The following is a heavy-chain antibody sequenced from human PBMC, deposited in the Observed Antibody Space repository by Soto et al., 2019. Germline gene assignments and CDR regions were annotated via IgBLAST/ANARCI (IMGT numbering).Heavy chain of an antibody. CDR1: GGSISSGGYY. CDR3: ARVRYCSGGSCYPRFDP. CDR2: IYYSGST. J-gene: IGHJ5*02. Sequence: QVQLQESGPGLVKPSQTLSLTCTVSGGSISSGGYYWSWIRQHPGTGLEWIGYIYYSGSTYYNPSLKSRVTISVDTSKNQCSLKLSSVTAADTAVYYCARVRYCSGGSCYPRFDPWGQGTLVTVSS. V-gene: IGHV4-31*03. D-gene: IGHD2-15*01.